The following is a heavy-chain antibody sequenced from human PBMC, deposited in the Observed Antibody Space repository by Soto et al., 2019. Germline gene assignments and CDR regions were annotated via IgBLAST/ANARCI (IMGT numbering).Heavy chain of an antibody. CDR3: ARLRSGGTWFYYYMDV. CDR2: IYNTGGT. Sequence: SETLSLTCTVSGGSISSDYWTWIRQPPGKGPEWIGYIYNTGGTNINPSLKRRVTISVDTSKNQFSLKVRSVTAADTAVYYCARLRSGGTWFYYYMDVWGRGTTVTVSS. J-gene: IGHJ6*03. CDR1: GGSISSDY. V-gene: IGHV4-59*01. D-gene: IGHD6-13*01.